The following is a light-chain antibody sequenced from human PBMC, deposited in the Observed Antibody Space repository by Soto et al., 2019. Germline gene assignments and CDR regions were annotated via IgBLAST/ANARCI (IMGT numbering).Light chain of an antibody. J-gene: IGLJ2*01. CDR1: SSDIGAGYD. CDR3: QSYDSSLSGSRV. V-gene: IGLV1-40*01. CDR2: GNS. Sequence: QSVLTQPPSVSGAPGQRVTISCTGSSSDIGAGYDVHWYQQFPGTAPKLLIYGNSNRPSGVPDRFSGSKSGTSASLAITGLQAADEADYYCQSYDSSLSGSRVFGGGTKLTVL.